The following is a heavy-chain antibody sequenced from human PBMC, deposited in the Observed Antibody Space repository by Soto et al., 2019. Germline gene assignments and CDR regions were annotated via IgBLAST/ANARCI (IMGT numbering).Heavy chain of an antibody. D-gene: IGHD2-8*01. J-gene: IGHJ4*02. CDR1: GYTFISFG. V-gene: IGHV1-18*01. Sequence: GPEVKKPGASVRVSCKASGYTFISFGIYWVRQAPGQGLEWMGYINSYNAKTNYGKKFQGRVSMTTDTSTSTAYMELKNLTSDDAAMYYCTRGENGFDYWGQGTLVTVSS. CDR3: TRGENGFDY. CDR2: INSYNAKT.